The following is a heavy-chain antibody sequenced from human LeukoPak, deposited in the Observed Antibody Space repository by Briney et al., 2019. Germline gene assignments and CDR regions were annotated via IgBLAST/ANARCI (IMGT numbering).Heavy chain of an antibody. CDR2: INYSGST. CDR3: ARDGRTLLDAFDI. J-gene: IGHJ3*02. CDR1: GASISSYY. V-gene: IGHV4-59*12. Sequence: SETLSLTCTASGASISSYYWSWIRQPPGKGLEWIGYINYSGSTNYNPSLKSRVTISVDTSKNQFSLKLSSVTAADTAVYYCARDGRTLLDAFDIWGQGTMVTVSS.